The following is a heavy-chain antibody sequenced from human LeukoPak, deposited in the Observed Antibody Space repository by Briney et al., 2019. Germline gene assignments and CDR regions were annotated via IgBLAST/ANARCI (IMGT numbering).Heavy chain of an antibody. CDR3: TKRGAYYVDY. J-gene: IGHJ4*02. D-gene: IGHD3-16*01. CDR1: GFTFGTSA. CDR2: ITSGDGSP. V-gene: IGHV3-23*01. Sequence: GGSLRLSRAASGFTFGTSAMSWVRQTPEKGLEWVSTITSGDGSPYYADSVKGRFTISRDNSNNVLYLQMNSLRAEDTAVYYCTKRGAYYVDYWGRGIPVTVSS.